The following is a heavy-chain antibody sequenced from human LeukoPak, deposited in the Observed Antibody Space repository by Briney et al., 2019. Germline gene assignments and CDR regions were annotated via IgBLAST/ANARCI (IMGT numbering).Heavy chain of an antibody. Sequence: PGGSLRLSCAASGVSFSNYGMSWVRQAPGKGLEWVSAISGSGGSTYYADSVKGRFTMSRDNSKNMLYLQMNSLRAEDTAVYYCAKYSHHYDSSESWGAFDIWGQGTMVTVSS. CDR2: ISGSGGST. J-gene: IGHJ3*02. CDR1: GVSFSNYG. V-gene: IGHV3-23*01. D-gene: IGHD3-22*01. CDR3: AKYSHHYDSSESWGAFDI.